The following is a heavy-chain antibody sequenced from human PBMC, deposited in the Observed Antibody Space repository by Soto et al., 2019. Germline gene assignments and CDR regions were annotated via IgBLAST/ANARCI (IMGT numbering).Heavy chain of an antibody. Sequence: SETLSLTCAVYGGSFSGYYWSWIRQPPGKGLEWIGEINHSGSTNYNPSLKSRVTISVDTSKNQFSLKLSSVTAADTAVYYCARTSGDYVWGSYRQVYYYGMDVWGQGTTVTVSS. CDR3: ARTSGDYVWGSYRQVYYYGMDV. D-gene: IGHD3-16*02. V-gene: IGHV4-34*01. CDR1: GGSFSGYY. J-gene: IGHJ6*02. CDR2: INHSGST.